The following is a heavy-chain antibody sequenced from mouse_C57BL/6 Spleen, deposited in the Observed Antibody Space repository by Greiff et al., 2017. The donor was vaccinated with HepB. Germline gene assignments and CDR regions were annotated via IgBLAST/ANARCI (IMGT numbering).Heavy chain of an antibody. D-gene: IGHD2-4*01. CDR2: IDPENGDT. V-gene: IGHV14-4*01. CDR3: TRTRLRRYWYFDV. J-gene: IGHJ1*03. CDR1: GFNIKDDY. Sequence: EVQLKESGAELVRPGASVKLSCTASGFNIKDDYMHWVKQRPEQGLEWIGWIDPENGDTEYASKFQGKATITADTSSNTAYLQLSSLTSEDTAVYYCTRTRLRRYWYFDVWGTGTTVTVSS.